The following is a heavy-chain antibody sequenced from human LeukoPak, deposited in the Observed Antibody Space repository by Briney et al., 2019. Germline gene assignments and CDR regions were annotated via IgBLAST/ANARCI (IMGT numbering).Heavy chain of an antibody. J-gene: IGHJ4*02. V-gene: IGHV3-53*01. D-gene: IGHD3-10*01. Sequence: GGSLRLSCAASGFAVSSNYMNWVRQAPGKGLEWVSVIYSDGRTYYADSVKGRFTISGDISKNTLFLEMTSLRAEDTAVYYCAKVKGWYGEGYFDYWGQGTLVTVSS. CDR3: AKVKGWYGEGYFDY. CDR2: IYSDGRT. CDR1: GFAVSSNY.